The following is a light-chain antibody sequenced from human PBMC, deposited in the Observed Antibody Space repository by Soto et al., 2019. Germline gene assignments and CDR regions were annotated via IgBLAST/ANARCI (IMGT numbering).Light chain of an antibody. CDR1: QSIRNA. J-gene: IGKJ5*01. Sequence: DIQMTQSPSSLSASVRDRVTITCRASQSIRNALGWYQQTPGKAPKLLIYAASSLHSGVPDRFSGSGSGTEFTLTISSLQSEDFAVYYCQQDNNWPPITFGQGTRLEIK. CDR2: AAS. V-gene: IGKV1-17*01. CDR3: QQDNNWPPIT.